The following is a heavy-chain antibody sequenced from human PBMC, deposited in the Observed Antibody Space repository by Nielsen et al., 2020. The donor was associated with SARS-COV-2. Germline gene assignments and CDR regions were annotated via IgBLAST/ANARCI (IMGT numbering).Heavy chain of an antibody. CDR1: GYTFTSYA. D-gene: IGHD6-19*01. Sequence: ASVKVSCKASGYTFTSYAMHWVRQAPGQRLEWMGWINAGNGNTKYSQKFQGRVTITRDTSASTAYMELSSLRSDDTAVYYCARTGIAVAGIDFDYWGQGTLVTVSS. CDR3: ARTGIAVAGIDFDY. V-gene: IGHV1-3*01. J-gene: IGHJ4*02. CDR2: INAGNGNT.